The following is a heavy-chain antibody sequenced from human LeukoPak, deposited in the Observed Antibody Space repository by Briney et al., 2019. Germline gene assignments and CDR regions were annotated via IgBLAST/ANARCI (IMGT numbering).Heavy chain of an antibody. V-gene: IGHV4-59*01. CDR1: GDSITTYY. CDR3: ARDGVKTVTGRWGWFDP. J-gene: IGHJ5*02. CDR2: IYYSGST. D-gene: IGHD4-17*01. Sequence: SETLSLTSTVSGDSITTYYWSWIRQPPGQGLEWMGHIYYSGSTNYNPSLKRTVTISVDTSNNKFSLKLTSVTAADTAVYYCARDGVKTVTGRWGWFDPWGQGTLVTVSS.